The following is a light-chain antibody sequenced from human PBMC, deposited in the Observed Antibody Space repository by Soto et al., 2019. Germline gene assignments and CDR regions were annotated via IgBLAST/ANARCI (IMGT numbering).Light chain of an antibody. CDR1: QSVSSW. CDR2: KAS. CDR3: QQYDSYPWT. J-gene: IGKJ1*01. Sequence: DLQMTQSPSTLSASVGDRVTITCRASQSVSSWLAWYQQESGKAPKLLIYKASTLQSGVPSRFSGSGSGTEFFLTISSLQPDDYATYYCQQYDSYPWTFGQGTEVEIK. V-gene: IGKV1-5*03.